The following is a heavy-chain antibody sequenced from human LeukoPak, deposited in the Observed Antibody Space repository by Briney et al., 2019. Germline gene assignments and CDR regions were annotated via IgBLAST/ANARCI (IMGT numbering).Heavy chain of an antibody. CDR3: ARGEAVAGPPDY. CDR2: IIPIFGTA. CDR1: GGTFSSYA. D-gene: IGHD6-19*01. V-gene: IGHV1-69*13. Sequence: ASVKLSCKASGGTFSSYAISWVRQGPGQGLEWMGGIIPIFGTANYAQKFQGRVTITADESTSTAYMELSSLRSEDTAVYYCARGEAVAGPPDYWGQGTLVTVS. J-gene: IGHJ4*02.